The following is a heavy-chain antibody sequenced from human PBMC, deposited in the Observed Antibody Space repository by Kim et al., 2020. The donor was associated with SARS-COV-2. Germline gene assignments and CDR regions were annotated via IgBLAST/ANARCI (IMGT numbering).Heavy chain of an antibody. Sequence: NYNPSLKSRVTIAVAKSKNQFSLKLSSVTAADTAVYYCARSGWYRGEFDYWGQGTLVTVSS. V-gene: IGHV4-4*02. CDR3: ARSGWYRGEFDY. J-gene: IGHJ4*02. D-gene: IGHD6-19*01.